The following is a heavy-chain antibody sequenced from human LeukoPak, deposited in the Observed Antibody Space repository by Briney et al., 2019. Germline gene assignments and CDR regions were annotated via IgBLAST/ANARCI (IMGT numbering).Heavy chain of an antibody. V-gene: IGHV1-2*06. CDR1: GYTFTGYY. Sequence: ASVKVSCKASGYTFTGYYMHWVRQAPGQGLEWMGRINPNSGGTNYVQKFQGRVTMTRDTSISTAYMELSRLRSDDTAVYYCARATYYYDSSGYYPYASMDVWGKGTTVTVSS. D-gene: IGHD3-22*01. CDR2: INPNSGGT. J-gene: IGHJ6*03. CDR3: ARATYYYDSSGYYPYASMDV.